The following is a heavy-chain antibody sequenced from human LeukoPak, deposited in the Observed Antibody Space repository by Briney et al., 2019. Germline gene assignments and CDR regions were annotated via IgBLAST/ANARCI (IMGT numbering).Heavy chain of an antibody. J-gene: IGHJ4*02. CDR2: IDPSDSHT. V-gene: IGHV5-10-1*01. Sequence: GESLKISCQGSGYSFTDYWISWVRQMPGKGLEWMGRIDPSDSHTNYGPSFRGHVTISSDMSISTAYLQWSSLEASDTAIYYCARTRSGGYYNPYYFDYWGQGSLVTVSS. CDR1: GYSFTDYW. CDR3: ARTRSGGYYNPYYFDY. D-gene: IGHD3-10*01.